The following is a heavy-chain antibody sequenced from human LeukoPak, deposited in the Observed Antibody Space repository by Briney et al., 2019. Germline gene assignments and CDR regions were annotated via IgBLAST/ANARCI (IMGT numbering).Heavy chain of an antibody. J-gene: IGHJ4*02. V-gene: IGHV3-48*03. CDR3: ARERGKDFDY. CDR1: GFTLSSYE. Sequence: GGSLRLSCAASGFTLSSYEMNWVRQAPGKGLEWVSYISSGGSAVKYADSVKGRFTISRDNAKNSLYLQMNSLRAEDTAVYYCARERGKDFDYWGQGTLVTVAS. CDR2: ISSGGSAV.